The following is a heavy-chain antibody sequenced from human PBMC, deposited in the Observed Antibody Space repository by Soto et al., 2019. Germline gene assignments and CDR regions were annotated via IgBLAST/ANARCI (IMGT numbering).Heavy chain of an antibody. J-gene: IGHJ4*02. CDR1: DSSFTSHG. Sequence: ASVKVSCKAYDSSFTSHGISWVRQAPGQGLEWMGWISLYNGNTNYAQQFQGRVTMTTDTSTSTAYMELRSLRSDDTAMYFCAIYHLELFRFDYWGQGTLVTVSS. D-gene: IGHD2-2*01. CDR3: AIYHLELFRFDY. V-gene: IGHV1-18*04. CDR2: ISLYNGNT.